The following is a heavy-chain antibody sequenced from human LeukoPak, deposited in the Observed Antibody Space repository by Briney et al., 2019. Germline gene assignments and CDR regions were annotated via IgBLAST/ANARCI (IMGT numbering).Heavy chain of an antibody. CDR2: IYSGGST. J-gene: IGHJ4*02. Sequence: GRSLRLSCAASGFTVSSNYMSWVRQAPGKGLEWVSVIYSGGSTYYADSVKGRFTISRDNSKNTLYLQMNSLRAEDTAVYYCARDGGSYYFDYWGQGTLVTVSS. D-gene: IGHD1-26*01. CDR3: ARDGGSYYFDY. CDR1: GFTVSSNY. V-gene: IGHV3-66*01.